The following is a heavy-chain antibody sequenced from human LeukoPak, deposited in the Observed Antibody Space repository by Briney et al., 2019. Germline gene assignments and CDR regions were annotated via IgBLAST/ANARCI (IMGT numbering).Heavy chain of an antibody. CDR1: GGSIIGEHFY. CDR3: ARDCCGYRSWFDP. V-gene: IGHV4-39*07. Sequence: SETLSLTCTVFGGSIIGEHFYWGWIRQPPGKGLEWIGSLYYSGSTYYNSSLKSRVTISVDTSKNQFSLSLTSVTAADTAVYCARDCCGYRSWFDPWSQGTPVTVSS. CDR2: LYYSGST. D-gene: IGHD6-25*01. J-gene: IGHJ5*02.